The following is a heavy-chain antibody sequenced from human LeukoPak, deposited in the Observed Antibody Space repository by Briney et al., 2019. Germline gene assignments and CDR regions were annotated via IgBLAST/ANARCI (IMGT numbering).Heavy chain of an antibody. J-gene: IGHJ4*02. D-gene: IGHD6-6*01. V-gene: IGHV3-21*01. CDR2: ISSSSSYI. CDR1: GFTFSSYS. Sequence: GGSLRLSCAASGFTFSSYSMNWVRQAPGKGLEWVSSISSSSSYIYYADSVKGRFTISRDNAKNSLYLKMNSLRAEDTAVYYCGRDFIAARLFDYWGQGTLVTVSS. CDR3: GRDFIAARLFDY.